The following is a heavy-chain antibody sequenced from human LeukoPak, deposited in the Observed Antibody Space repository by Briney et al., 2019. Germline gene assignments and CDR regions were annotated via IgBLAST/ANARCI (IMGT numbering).Heavy chain of an antibody. V-gene: IGHV3-7*01. CDR2: IKQDGREK. J-gene: IGHJ3*02. CDR1: EFTFSSYW. CDR3: AREGFAAASDI. D-gene: IGHD2-15*01. Sequence: GGSLRLSCVASEFTFSSYWMRWVRQAPGKGLEWVANIKQDGREKNYVDSVKGRFSISRDNAKNSLYLQMNSLRAEDTAVYYCAREGFAAASDIWGQGTMVTVSS.